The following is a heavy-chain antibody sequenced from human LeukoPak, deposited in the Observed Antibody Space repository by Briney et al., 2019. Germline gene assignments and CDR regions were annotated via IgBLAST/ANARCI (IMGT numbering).Heavy chain of an antibody. CDR1: GGSISSYY. J-gene: IGHJ4*02. CDR2: IYYSGST. Sequence: SETLSLTYTVSGGSISSYYWSWIRQPPGKGLEWIGYIYYSGSTNYNPSLKSRVTISVDTSKNQFSLKLSSVTAADTAVYYCARAKRYYYENWGQGTLVTVSS. D-gene: IGHD2-15*01. V-gene: IGHV4-59*01. CDR3: ARAKRYYYEN.